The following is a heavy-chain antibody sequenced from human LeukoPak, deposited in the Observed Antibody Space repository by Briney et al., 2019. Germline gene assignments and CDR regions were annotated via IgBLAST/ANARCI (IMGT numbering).Heavy chain of an antibody. J-gene: IGHJ4*02. CDR2: IYSGGST. CDR3: AREGTYYDSSGYHFPIDY. D-gene: IGHD3-22*01. CDR1: RFTVSSNY. Sequence: GGSLRLSCAASRFTVSSNYMSWVRQAPGKGLEWVSVIYSGGSTYYADSVEGRFTISRHNSKNTLYLQMNSLRAEDTAVYYCAREGTYYDSSGYHFPIDYWGQGTLVTVSS. V-gene: IGHV3-53*04.